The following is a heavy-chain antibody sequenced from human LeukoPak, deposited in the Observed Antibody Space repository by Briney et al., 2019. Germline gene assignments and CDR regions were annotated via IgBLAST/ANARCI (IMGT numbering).Heavy chain of an antibody. CDR1: GFTFSSYG. Sequence: GGSLRLSCAASGFTFSSYGMHWVRQAPGKGLEWVAVISYDGSNKYYADSVKGRFTISRDNSKNTLYLQMNSLRAEDTAVYYCAKADPAGYFDYWGQGTLVTVSS. V-gene: IGHV3-30*18. D-gene: IGHD2-2*01. J-gene: IGHJ4*02. CDR3: AKADPAGYFDY. CDR2: ISYDGSNK.